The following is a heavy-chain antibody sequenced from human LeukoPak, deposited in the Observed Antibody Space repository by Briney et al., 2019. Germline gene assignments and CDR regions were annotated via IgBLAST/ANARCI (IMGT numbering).Heavy chain of an antibody. J-gene: IGHJ4*02. V-gene: IGHV3-15*01. Sequence: GGSLRLTCAASGFTFSNAWMSWVSQAPEKGLEWVGRIKSKTDGGTTDYAAPVKGRFTISRDDSKNTLYLQMNSLKTEDTAVYYCTTVWTFGDFIDYWDQGTLVTVSS. CDR1: GFTFSNAW. D-gene: IGHD3-10*01. CDR2: IKSKTDGGTT. CDR3: TTVWTFGDFIDY.